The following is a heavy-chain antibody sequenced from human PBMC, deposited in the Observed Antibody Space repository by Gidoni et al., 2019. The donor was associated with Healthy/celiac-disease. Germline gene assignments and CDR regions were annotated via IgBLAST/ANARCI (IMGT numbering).Heavy chain of an antibody. CDR1: GDRCSSNNAP. J-gene: IGHJ6*02. V-gene: IGHV6-1*01. CDR2: TYYRSKWYN. Sequence: QAQPQQSGPGLGKPSPTLSLTCSISGDRCSSNNAPWNWLRQAPSRGREWLGRTYYRSKWYNDYAVSVKSRITINPDTSKNQFSLQLNSVTPEDTAVYYCARDSPPEEQAYGMDVWGQGTTVTVSS. D-gene: IGHD1-26*01. CDR3: ARDSPPEEQAYGMDV.